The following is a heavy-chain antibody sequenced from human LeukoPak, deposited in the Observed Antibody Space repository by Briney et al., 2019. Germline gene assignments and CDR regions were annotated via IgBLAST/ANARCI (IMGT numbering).Heavy chain of an antibody. J-gene: IGHJ5*02. CDR3: ARDSTVTTFRGCVDP. D-gene: IGHD4-17*01. Sequence: ASVKVSCKASGYTFTNYYVHWVRQAPGQGLEWMGVINPSGGSTNYAQRFQGRVTMTRDTSTSTVYMELSSLRSEDTAVYYCARDSTVTTFRGCVDPWGQGTLVTVSS. CDR2: INPSGGST. V-gene: IGHV1-46*01. CDR1: GYTFTNYY.